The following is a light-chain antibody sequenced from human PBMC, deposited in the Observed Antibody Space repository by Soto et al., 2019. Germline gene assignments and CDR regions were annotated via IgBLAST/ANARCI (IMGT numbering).Light chain of an antibody. CDR2: AAS. Sequence: DIQMTQSPSSLSASVGDRVTITCRASQSISSYLNWYQQKPGKAPKLLIYAASSLHSGVPSRFSGSGAGTDFTRTISSLQPEDFATYYCQQSYSTPMYTFGQGTKLEIK. V-gene: IGKV1-39*01. CDR3: QQSYSTPMYT. J-gene: IGKJ2*01. CDR1: QSISSY.